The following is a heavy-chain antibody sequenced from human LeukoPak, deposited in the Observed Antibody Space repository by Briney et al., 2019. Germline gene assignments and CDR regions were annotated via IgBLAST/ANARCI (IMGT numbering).Heavy chain of an antibody. Sequence: SETLSLTCAVYGGSFSGYYWSWIRQPPGKGLEWIGEINHSGSTNYNPSLKSRVTISVDTSKNQSSLKLNSVTAADTAVYYCASFRWGVGFEYWGQGTLVTVSS. CDR2: INHSGST. CDR1: GGSFSGYY. D-gene: IGHD3-16*01. J-gene: IGHJ4*02. V-gene: IGHV4-34*01. CDR3: ASFRWGVGFEY.